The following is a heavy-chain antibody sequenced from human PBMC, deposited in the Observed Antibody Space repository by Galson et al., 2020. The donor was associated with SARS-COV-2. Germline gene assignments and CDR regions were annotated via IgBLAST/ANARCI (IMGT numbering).Heavy chain of an antibody. D-gene: IGHD7-27*01. CDR1: GYTLTELS. CDR3: ATGSPWGRDNWFDP. CDR2: FDPEDGET. J-gene: IGHJ5*02. V-gene: IGHV1-24*01. Sequence: ASVKVSCKVSGYTLTELSMHWVRQAPGKGLELMGGFDPEDGETIYAQKFQGRVTMTEDTSTDTAYMELSSLRSEDTAVYYCATGSPWGRDNWFDPWGQGTLVTVSS.